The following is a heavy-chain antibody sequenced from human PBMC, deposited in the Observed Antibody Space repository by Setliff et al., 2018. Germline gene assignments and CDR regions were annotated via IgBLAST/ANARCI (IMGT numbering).Heavy chain of an antibody. CDR3: AREGVGFRFYYAYMDV. D-gene: IGHD3-10*01. V-gene: IGHV3-30*04. Sequence: GGSLRLSCTASGFTFGDYAMHWVRQAPGKGLEWVAVISYDGSNKYYADSVKGRFTISRDNSKNTLYLQMNSLRAEDTAVYYCAREGVGFRFYYAYMDVWGKGTTVTVSS. J-gene: IGHJ6*03. CDR1: GFTFGDYA. CDR2: ISYDGSNK.